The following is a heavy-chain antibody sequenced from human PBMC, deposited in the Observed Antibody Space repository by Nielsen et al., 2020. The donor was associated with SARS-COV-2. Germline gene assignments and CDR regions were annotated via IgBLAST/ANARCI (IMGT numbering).Heavy chain of an antibody. J-gene: IGHJ6*02. D-gene: IGHD2-21*01. CDR3: ASCRIPRMDV. CDR2: MNPNSGNT. Sequence: ASVPDSCQASGYSFINYDINWVGQPIGKGRAWMGWMNPNSGNTGYAQKFQGRVSMTRNTSISAAYMELSSLRSDDTAVYYCASCRIPRMDVWGQGTTVTVSS. V-gene: IGHV1-8*01. CDR1: GYSFINYD.